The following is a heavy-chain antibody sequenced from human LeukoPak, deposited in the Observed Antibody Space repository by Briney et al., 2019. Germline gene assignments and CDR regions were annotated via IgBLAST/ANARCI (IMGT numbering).Heavy chain of an antibody. CDR1: GGSISSYY. V-gene: IGHV4-59*01. Sequence: PSETLSLTCTVSGGSISSYYWSWIRQPPGKGLEWIGYIYYSGSTNYNPSLKSRVTISVDTSKNQFSLKLSSVTAADTAVYYCARQTTVTTSWFDPWGQGTVVTVSS. D-gene: IGHD4-11*01. J-gene: IGHJ5*02. CDR2: IYYSGST. CDR3: ARQTTVTTSWFDP.